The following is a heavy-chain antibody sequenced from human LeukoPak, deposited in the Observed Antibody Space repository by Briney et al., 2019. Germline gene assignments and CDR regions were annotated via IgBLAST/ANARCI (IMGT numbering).Heavy chain of an antibody. CDR3: ARAQLYGSGSYYNSYYFDY. CDR2: INHSGST. D-gene: IGHD3-10*01. CDR1: GGSFSGYY. Sequence: SETLSLTCAVYGGSFSGYYWSWIRQPPGKGLEWIGEINHSGSTNYNPSLKSRVTISVDTSKNQFSLKLSSVTAADTAVYYCARAQLYGSGSYYNSYYFDYWGQGTLVTVSS. J-gene: IGHJ4*02. V-gene: IGHV4-34*01.